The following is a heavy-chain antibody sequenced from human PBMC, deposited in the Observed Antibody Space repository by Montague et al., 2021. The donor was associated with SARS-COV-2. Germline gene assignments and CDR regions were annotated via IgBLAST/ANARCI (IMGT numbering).Heavy chain of an antibody. J-gene: IGHJ4*02. CDR3: ARHRRGISGFDS. V-gene: IGHV4-39*01. CDR1: GGSTSSEDYW. Sequence: SETLSLTCTVSGGSTSSEDYWWDWIRRPPGKGLEWIGNIHHTENTYYNPSLKNRVTISADTSKKQFSLSLNSVTAADTAIYYCARHRRGISGFDSWGLGTLVTVSS. D-gene: IGHD3-3*01. CDR2: IHHTENT.